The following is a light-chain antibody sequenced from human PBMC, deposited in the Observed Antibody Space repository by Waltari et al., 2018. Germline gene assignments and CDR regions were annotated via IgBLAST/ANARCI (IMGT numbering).Light chain of an antibody. CDR3: SAWDDRLSGPV. V-gene: IGLV1-47*01. CDR1: SSHTGSNY. Sequence: QSVLTQPPSASGTPGQRVTISCSGGSSHTGSNYVSWYQRLPGTAPKLLIYSNNQRPSAVPDRFSGSKSGASASLAISGLRSGDEADYYCSAWDDRLSGPVFGGGTKLTVL. CDR2: SNN. J-gene: IGLJ2*01.